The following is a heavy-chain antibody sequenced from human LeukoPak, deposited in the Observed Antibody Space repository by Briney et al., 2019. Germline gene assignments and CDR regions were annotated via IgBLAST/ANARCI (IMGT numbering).Heavy chain of an antibody. D-gene: IGHD3-22*01. CDR2: INHSGST. J-gene: IGHJ4*02. CDR1: GGSFSGYY. V-gene: IGHV4-34*01. CDR3: ARGPPPGYYDSSGYHN. Sequence: SETLSLTCAVYGGSFSGYYWSWIRQPPGKGLEWIGEINHSGSTNYNPSLKSRVTISVDTSKNQFSLKLSSVTAADTAVYYCARGPPPGYYDSSGYHNWGQGTLLTVSS.